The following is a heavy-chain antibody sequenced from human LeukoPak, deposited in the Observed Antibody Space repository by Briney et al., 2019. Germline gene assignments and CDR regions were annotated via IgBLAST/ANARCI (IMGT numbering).Heavy chain of an antibody. Sequence: GGSLRLSCAASGFTFDDYGMSWVRQAPGKGLEWVSYISSSGNIVYYTDSVKGRFTISRDNAKNSLFLQMNSLRAEDTAVYFCASFQWLRYFDFWGQGTLVTVSS. D-gene: IGHD5-12*01. CDR2: ISSSGNIV. V-gene: IGHV3-11*01. J-gene: IGHJ4*02. CDR3: ASFQWLRYFDF. CDR1: GFTFDDYG.